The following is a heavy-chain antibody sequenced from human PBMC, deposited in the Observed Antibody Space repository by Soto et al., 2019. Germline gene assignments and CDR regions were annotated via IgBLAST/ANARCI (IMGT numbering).Heavy chain of an antibody. Sequence: SETLSLTCTVSGGSISSYYWSWIRQPPGKGLEWIQYIYYSGSTNYNPSLKSRVTISVDTSKNQFSLKLSSVTAADTAVYYCARLVHDYIWGSYRFSWFDPWGQGTLVTVSS. CDR1: GGSISSYY. CDR3: ARLVHDYIWGSYRFSWFDP. CDR2: IYYSGST. V-gene: IGHV4-59*08. J-gene: IGHJ5*02. D-gene: IGHD3-16*02.